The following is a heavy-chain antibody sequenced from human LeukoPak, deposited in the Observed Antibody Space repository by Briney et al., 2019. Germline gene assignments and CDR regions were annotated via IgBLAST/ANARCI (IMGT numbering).Heavy chain of an antibody. Sequence: PSETLSLTCIVSGGSISSSGYYWGWIRQPPGKGLEWIGSIYHSGSTYYNPSLKSRVTISVDTSKKQFSLKLTSVTAADTAVYYCARGYSNYNPYNWFDPWGQGTLVTVSS. V-gene: IGHV4-39*02. CDR1: GGSISSSGYY. CDR2: IYHSGST. J-gene: IGHJ5*02. D-gene: IGHD4-11*01. CDR3: ARGYSNYNPYNWFDP.